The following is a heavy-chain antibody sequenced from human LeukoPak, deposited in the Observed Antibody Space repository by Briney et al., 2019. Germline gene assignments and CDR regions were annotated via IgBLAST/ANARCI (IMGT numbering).Heavy chain of an antibody. CDR3: ARSGYGDSTDY. CDR2: INHSGST. V-gene: IGHV4-34*01. J-gene: IGHJ4*02. D-gene: IGHD4-17*01. CDR1: GGSFSGYY. Sequence: SETLSLTCAVYGGSFSGYYWSWFRQPPGKGLEWIGEINHSGSTNYNPSLKSRVTISVDTSKNQFSLKLSSVTAADTAVYYCARSGYGDSTDYWGQGTLVTVSS.